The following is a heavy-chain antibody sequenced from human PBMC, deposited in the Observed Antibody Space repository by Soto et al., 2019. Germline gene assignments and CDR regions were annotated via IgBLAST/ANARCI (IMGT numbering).Heavy chain of an antibody. J-gene: IGHJ4*02. CDR1: GFTFTKFA. V-gene: IGHV3-23*01. CDR3: AKDRRIAVSHFDF. D-gene: IGHD6-19*01. Sequence: PGGSLRLSCAASGFTFTKFAMSWVRQAPGKGLEWVASISGPGGSTNYAESVKGRFTISRDNSNDTVSLQMNSLRVEDTALYFCAKDRRIAVSHFDFWGQGTLVTVSS. CDR2: ISGPGGST.